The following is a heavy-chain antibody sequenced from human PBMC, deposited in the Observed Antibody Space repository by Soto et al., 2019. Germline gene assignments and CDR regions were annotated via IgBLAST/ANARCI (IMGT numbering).Heavy chain of an antibody. CDR2: ISWNSGSI. Sequence: EVQLVESGGGLVQPGRSLRLSCAASGFTFDDYAMHWVRQAPGKGLEWVSGISWNSGSIGYADSVKGRFTISRDNAKNSQYLQMNSLRAEDTALYYCAKDVSSGWYYFDYWGQGTLVTVSS. CDR3: AKDVSSGWYYFDY. J-gene: IGHJ4*02. V-gene: IGHV3-9*01. D-gene: IGHD6-19*01. CDR1: GFTFDDYA.